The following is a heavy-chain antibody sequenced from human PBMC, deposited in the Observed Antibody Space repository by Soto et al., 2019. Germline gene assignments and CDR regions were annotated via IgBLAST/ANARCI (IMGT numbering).Heavy chain of an antibody. CDR1: GYTFTGYY. V-gene: IGHV1-2*04. CDR3: ARDSTGSGSYYNPLFFY. CDR2: INPNSGGT. D-gene: IGHD3-10*01. Sequence: ASVKVSCKASGYTFTGYYMHWVRQAPGQGLEWMGWINPNSGGTNYAQKFQGWVTMTRDTSISTAYMELSRLRSDDTAVYYCARDSTGSGSYYNPLFFYWGQGTLVTVSS. J-gene: IGHJ4*02.